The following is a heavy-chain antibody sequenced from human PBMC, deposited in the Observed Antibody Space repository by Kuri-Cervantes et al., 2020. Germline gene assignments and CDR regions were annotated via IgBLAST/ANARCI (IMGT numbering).Heavy chain of an antibody. CDR3: AIQYSGIAGAGWFDP. D-gene: IGHD6-19*01. CDR2: IYYSGST. J-gene: IGHJ5*02. V-gene: IGHV4-59*08. Sequence: SETLSLTCTVSGGSISSYYWSWIRQPPGKGLEWIGYIYYSGSTNYNPSLKSRVTISLDTSKNQFSLKVSSVTAADTAVYYCAIQYSGIAGAGWFDPWGQGTLVTVSS. CDR1: GGSISSYY.